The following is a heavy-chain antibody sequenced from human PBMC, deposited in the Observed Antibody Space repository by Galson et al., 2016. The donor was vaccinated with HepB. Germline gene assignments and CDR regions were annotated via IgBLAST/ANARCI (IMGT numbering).Heavy chain of an antibody. V-gene: IGHV6-1*01. CDR3: AGEGASGYALDY. CDR2: TYYRSEWYN. Sequence: CAISGDSVSSNSAAWNWIRQSPSRGLEWLGRTYYRSEWYNDYAESVKSRITINPDTPKNQFSLQLHSVTPDDTAFYYCAGEGASGYALDYWGQGTLVTVSS. D-gene: IGHD6-25*01. CDR1: GDSVSSNSAA. J-gene: IGHJ4*02.